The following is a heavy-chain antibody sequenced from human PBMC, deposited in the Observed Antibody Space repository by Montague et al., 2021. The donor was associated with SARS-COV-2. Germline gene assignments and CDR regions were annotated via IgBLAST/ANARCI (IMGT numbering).Heavy chain of an antibody. D-gene: IGHD6-19*01. Sequence: TLSLTCTVSGGSINSGNHYWSWTRQHPGKGLEWIGYIHYSGSAYYSPSLRSRLTISMDTSKKQFSLTVNSVTAADTAVYYCARGSGKLDPPDLWGQGTLVTVSS. J-gene: IGHJ3*01. V-gene: IGHV4-31*03. CDR2: IHYSGSA. CDR1: GGSINSGNHY. CDR3: ARGSGKLDPPDL.